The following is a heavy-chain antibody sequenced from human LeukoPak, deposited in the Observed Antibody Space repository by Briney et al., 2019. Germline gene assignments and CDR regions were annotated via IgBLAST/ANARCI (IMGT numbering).Heavy chain of an antibody. J-gene: IGHJ4*02. CDR3: ARYDRSGYGFDC. CDR1: GGSISDYY. D-gene: IGHD5-12*01. V-gene: IGHV4-59*01. CDR2: IHNSGSS. Sequence: SETLSLTCTVSGGSISDYYWSWVRQPPGKGLEWIGYIHNSGSSKYNPSPMSGGTILVKTTKKKLPLKLSSVTAADTAVYYCARYDRSGYGFDCWGQGTLVTVSS.